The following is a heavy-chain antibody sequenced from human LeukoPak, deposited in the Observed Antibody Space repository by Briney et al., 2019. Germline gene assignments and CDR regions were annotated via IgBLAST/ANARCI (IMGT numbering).Heavy chain of an antibody. J-gene: IGHJ4*02. Sequence: GGSLRLSCAASGFTFSSYAMSWVRQAPGKGLEWVSAISGSGGSTYYADSVKGRFTISRDNSKNTLYLQMNSPRAEDTAVYYCAKIGPSPEMVTKAFDYWGQGTLVTVSS. D-gene: IGHD5-24*01. CDR3: AKIGPSPEMVTKAFDY. CDR2: ISGSGGST. V-gene: IGHV3-23*01. CDR1: GFTFSSYA.